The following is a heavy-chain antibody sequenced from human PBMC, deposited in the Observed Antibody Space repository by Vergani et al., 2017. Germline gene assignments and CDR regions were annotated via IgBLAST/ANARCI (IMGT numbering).Heavy chain of an antibody. D-gene: IGHD6-19*01. Sequence: EVQLVESGGGLVKPGGSLRLSCAASGFTFSSYTMNWVRQALGKGLEWVSSISSSSSYIYYADSVKGRFTISRDNAKNSLYLQMNSLRAEDTAVYYCARVPAMDSSGSNEGYWGQGTLVTVSS. V-gene: IGHV3-21*01. CDR2: ISSSSSYI. J-gene: IGHJ4*02. CDR3: ARVPAMDSSGSNEGY. CDR1: GFTFSSYT.